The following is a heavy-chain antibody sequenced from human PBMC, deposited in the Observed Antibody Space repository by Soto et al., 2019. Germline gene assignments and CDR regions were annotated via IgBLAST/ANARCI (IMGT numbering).Heavy chain of an antibody. D-gene: IGHD5-12*01. J-gene: IGHJ4*02. Sequence: GASVKVSCKASGGTFSSYAISWVLQPPGQGLEWMGGIIPIFGTASYAQKFQGRVTITADESTSTAYMELSSLRAEDTAVYYCARDLMATINMVFDYWGQGTLVTVSS. CDR1: GGTFSSYA. V-gene: IGHV1-69*13. CDR2: IIPIFGTA. CDR3: ARDLMATINMVFDY.